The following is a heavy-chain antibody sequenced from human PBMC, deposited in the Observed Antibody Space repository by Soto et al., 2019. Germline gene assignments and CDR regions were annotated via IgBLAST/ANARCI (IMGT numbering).Heavy chain of an antibody. Sequence: QVQLVESGGGLVKPGGSLRLSCAASGFTFSDYYMTWVRQAPGKGLECISYISKSASTINYADSVKGRFTISRDNTKNSLSLQMNSLRDEDTAVYYCARVGCSSNCCYDGLDVWGKGTTVTVSP. CDR3: ARVGCSSNCCYDGLDV. J-gene: IGHJ6*04. V-gene: IGHV3-11*01. CDR2: ISKSASTI. D-gene: IGHD2-2*01. CDR1: GFTFSDYY.